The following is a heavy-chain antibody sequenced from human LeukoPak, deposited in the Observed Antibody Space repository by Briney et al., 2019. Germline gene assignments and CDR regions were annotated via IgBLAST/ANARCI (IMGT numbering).Heavy chain of an antibody. CDR1: GGTFSSYT. D-gene: IGHD2-2*01. CDR2: IIPILGIA. CDR3: AVGGQLLFSWFDP. V-gene: IGHV1-69*02. Sequence: ASVKVSCKASGGTFSSYTISWVRQAPGQGLEWMGRIIPILGIANYAQKFQGRVTITADKSTSTAYMELSSLRSEDTAVYYCAVGGQLLFSWFDPWGQGTLVTVSS. J-gene: IGHJ5*02.